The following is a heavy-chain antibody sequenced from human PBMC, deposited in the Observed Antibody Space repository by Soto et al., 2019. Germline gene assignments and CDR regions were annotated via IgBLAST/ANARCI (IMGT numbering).Heavy chain of an antibody. D-gene: IGHD2-2*01. CDR1: GSTFRSYG. V-gene: IGHV3-30*18. Sequence: GGSLRLSCAASGSTFRSYGMHWVRQAPGKGLERVAVISYDESDKHYAESVKGRFTVSRDNSKNTLYLQMNSLRAQDTVVYYCAKDVNLRPGIVVVPAPPYNSYGMDAWGQGTTVTVSS. CDR2: ISYDESDK. J-gene: IGHJ6*02. CDR3: AKDVNLRPGIVVVPAPPYNSYGMDA.